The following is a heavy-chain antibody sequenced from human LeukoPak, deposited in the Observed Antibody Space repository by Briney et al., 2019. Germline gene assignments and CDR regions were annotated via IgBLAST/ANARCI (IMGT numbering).Heavy chain of an antibody. CDR3: THYSDGSGYYGAFDS. Sequence: GGSLRLSCAASGYTVSSNYMSWIRQAPGKGLEWVSLIYSGGSTYYADSVKGRFTISRDNSKNTVYLQMNSLGAEDTAVYYCTHYSDGSGYYGAFDSWGQGTMVTVSS. CDR1: GYTVSSNY. D-gene: IGHD3-22*01. J-gene: IGHJ3*02. CDR2: IYSGGST. V-gene: IGHV3-53*01.